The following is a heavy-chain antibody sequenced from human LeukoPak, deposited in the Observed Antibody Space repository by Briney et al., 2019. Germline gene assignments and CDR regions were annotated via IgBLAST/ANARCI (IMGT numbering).Heavy chain of an antibody. Sequence: SGTLSLTCTVSGGSISSYYWSWIRQPPGKGLEWIGYIYYSGSTNYNPSLKSRVTISVDTSKNQFSLKLSSVTAADTAVYYCARDNQVSIDYWGQGTLVTVSS. CDR1: GGSISSYY. CDR3: ARDNQVSIDY. J-gene: IGHJ4*02. CDR2: IYYSGST. V-gene: IGHV4-59*01.